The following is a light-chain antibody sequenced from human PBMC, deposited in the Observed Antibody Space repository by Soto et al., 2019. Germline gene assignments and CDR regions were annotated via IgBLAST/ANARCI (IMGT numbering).Light chain of an antibody. CDR2: DAS. J-gene: IGKJ4*02. V-gene: IGKV3-20*01. CDR1: QSVSSSY. CDR3: KKYGTPPPRT. Sequence: QSVSSSYLAWYQQKPGQAPRLLIYDASHRATGVPARFSVFGSGTELTLNVCGLGLEAVAVYYCKKYGTPPPRTFRGGTKVDIK.